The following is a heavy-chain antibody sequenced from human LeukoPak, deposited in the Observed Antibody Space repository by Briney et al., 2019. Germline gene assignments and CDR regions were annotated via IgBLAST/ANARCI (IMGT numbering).Heavy chain of an antibody. J-gene: IGHJ5*02. CDR3: ARRSLGFDP. V-gene: IGHV1-18*01. CDR2: ISAYNGNT. Sequence: AXSVKVSCKASGYTFTSYGISWVRQAPGQGLEWMGWISAYNGNTNYAQKLQGRVTITTDTTTSKAYIELRSLRSDDTAVYYCARRSLGFDPWGQGTLVTVSS. CDR1: GYTFTSYG.